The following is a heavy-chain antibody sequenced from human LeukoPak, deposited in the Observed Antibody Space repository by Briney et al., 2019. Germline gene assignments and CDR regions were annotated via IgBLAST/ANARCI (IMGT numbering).Heavy chain of an antibody. J-gene: IGHJ4*02. CDR1: GGSISSGNY. V-gene: IGHV4-31*03. Sequence: SETLSLTCPVSGGSISSGNYCSWIRQYPGKGLEWIGYIHYSGRTLYNPSLKSRLIISVGTSKNQFSLMLNSVTAADTAVYYCARSGTGGGYWGQGTLVTVSS. D-gene: IGHD3/OR15-3a*01. CDR2: IHYSGRT. CDR3: ARSGTGGGY.